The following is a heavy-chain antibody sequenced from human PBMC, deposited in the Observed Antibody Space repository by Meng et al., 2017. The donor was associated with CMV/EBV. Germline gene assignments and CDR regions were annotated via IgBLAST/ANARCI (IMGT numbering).Heavy chain of an antibody. J-gene: IGHJ4*02. CDR2: VNPNSGNT. CDR3: ARRSNSGYDRGGDDY. CDR1: GYTFPSYD. D-gene: IGHD5-12*01. V-gene: IGHV1-8*01. Sequence: ASVPVSCQASGYTFPSYDINWVRQATGQGLEWMGWVNPNSGNTGYAQKFQGRVAMTRNTSIHTAYMELSSLRSEDTAVYYCARRSNSGYDRGGDDYWGQGTLVTVSS.